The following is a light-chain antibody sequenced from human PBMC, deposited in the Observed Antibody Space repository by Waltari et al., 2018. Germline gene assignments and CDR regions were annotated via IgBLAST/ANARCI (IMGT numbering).Light chain of an antibody. V-gene: IGKV3-20*01. CDR3: QHYLRLPVA. CDR2: GAS. J-gene: IGKJ1*01. Sequence: EIVLTQSPGTLSLSPGERAIVSCRASQSVGRTLAWYQQKPGQAPRLLIYGASNRATGIPDRFIGSGFGTEFSLTISGLEPEDSAVYYCQHYLRLPVAFGQGTKVEIK. CDR1: QSVGRT.